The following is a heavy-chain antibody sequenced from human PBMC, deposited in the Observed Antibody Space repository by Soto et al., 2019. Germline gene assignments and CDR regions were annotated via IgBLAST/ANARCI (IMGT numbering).Heavy chain of an antibody. Sequence: ASVKVSCKASGYTFTSYCISWVRQAPGQGLEWMGWISAYNGNTNYAQKLQGRVTMTTDTSTSTAYMELRSLRSDDTAVYYCARDSHILTGYYTPSMIDYWGQGTLVTVSS. CDR2: ISAYNGNT. J-gene: IGHJ4*02. CDR1: GYTFTSYC. D-gene: IGHD3-9*01. V-gene: IGHV1-18*01. CDR3: ARDSHILTGYYTPSMIDY.